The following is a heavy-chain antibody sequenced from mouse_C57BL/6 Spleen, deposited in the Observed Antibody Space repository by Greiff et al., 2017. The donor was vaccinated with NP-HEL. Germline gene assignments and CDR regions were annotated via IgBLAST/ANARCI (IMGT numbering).Heavy chain of an antibody. V-gene: IGHV1-82*01. CDR3: ARNLITTGYFDV. Sequence: VQLQESGPELVKPGASVKISCKASGYAFSSSWMNWVKQRPGKGLEWIGRIYPGDGDTNYNGKFKGKATLTADKSSSTAYMQLSSLTSEDSAVYFCARNLITTGYFDVWGTGTTVTVSS. D-gene: IGHD1-1*01. CDR2: IYPGDGDT. CDR1: GYAFSSSW. J-gene: IGHJ1*03.